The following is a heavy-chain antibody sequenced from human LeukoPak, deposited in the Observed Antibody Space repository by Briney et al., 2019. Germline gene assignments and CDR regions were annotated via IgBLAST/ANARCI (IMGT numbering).Heavy chain of an antibody. CDR1: GFTFSSYG. V-gene: IGHV3-30*18. Sequence: GGSLRLSCAASGFTFSSYGMHWVRQAPGKGLEWVAVISYDGSNKYYADPVKGRFTISRDNSKNTLYLQMNSLRAEGTAVYYCAKDPSPSYSSSWYGSPGYWGQGTLVTVSS. J-gene: IGHJ4*02. D-gene: IGHD6-13*01. CDR3: AKDPSPSYSSSWYGSPGY. CDR2: ISYDGSNK.